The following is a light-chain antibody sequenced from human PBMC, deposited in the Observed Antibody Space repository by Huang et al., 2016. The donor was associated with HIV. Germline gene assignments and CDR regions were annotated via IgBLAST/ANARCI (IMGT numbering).Light chain of an antibody. CDR2: ASS. Sequence: DIQMTQSPSSLSASVGDRVTITCRGSQSISTYLNWYQQKPGKAPKLLIYASSSLQSGVPARFSGSGSGTDFTLTISSRQPEDFATYYCQQSYSTPRTFGQGTKVEIK. J-gene: IGKJ1*01. CDR1: QSISTY. CDR3: QQSYSTPRT. V-gene: IGKV1-39*01.